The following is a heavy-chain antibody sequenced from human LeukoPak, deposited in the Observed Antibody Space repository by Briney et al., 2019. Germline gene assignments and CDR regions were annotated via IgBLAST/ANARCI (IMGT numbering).Heavy chain of an antibody. J-gene: IGHJ3*02. V-gene: IGHV3-23*01. CDR3: AKVGAYSGGWYGAFDI. CDR1: GFTFSSYS. Sequence: GGSLRLSCAASGFTFSSYSMSWVRQAPGRGLEWVSGVTGSGGRTYYADSVKRRFTIARDNSKNRLHLQMNSLRAEDTAIYCWAKVGAYSGGWYGAFDIWGQGTMVTVSS. D-gene: IGHD6-19*01. CDR2: VTGSGGRT.